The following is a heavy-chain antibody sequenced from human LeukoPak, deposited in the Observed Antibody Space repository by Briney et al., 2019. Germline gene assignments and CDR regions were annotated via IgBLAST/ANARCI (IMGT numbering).Heavy chain of an antibody. CDR2: IYYSGST. CDR1: GGSISSSSYY. CDR3: AGQIVGATR. V-gene: IGHV4-39*06. D-gene: IGHD1-26*01. Sequence: SETLSLTCTVSGGSISSSSYYWGWIRQPPGKGLEWIGSIYYSGSTYYNPSLKSRVTISVDTSKNQFPLKLSSVTAADTAVYYCAGQIVGATRWGQGTLVTVSS. J-gene: IGHJ4*02.